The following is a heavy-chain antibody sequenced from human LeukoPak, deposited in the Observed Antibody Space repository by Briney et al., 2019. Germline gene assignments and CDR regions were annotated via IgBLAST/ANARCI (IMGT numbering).Heavy chain of an antibody. Sequence: GESLKICCNCSGYIFSCYWIGWVRQMPGKGLGWMWIIYPGDSDTRYSPSFQGQVTISADKSISTAYLQWSSLKASDTAIYYCARQDEGSVVRGVIIDYWGQGTLVTVSS. CDR1: GYIFSCYW. V-gene: IGHV5-51*01. J-gene: IGHJ4*02. D-gene: IGHD3-10*01. CDR2: IYPGDSDT. CDR3: ARQDEGSVVRGVIIDY.